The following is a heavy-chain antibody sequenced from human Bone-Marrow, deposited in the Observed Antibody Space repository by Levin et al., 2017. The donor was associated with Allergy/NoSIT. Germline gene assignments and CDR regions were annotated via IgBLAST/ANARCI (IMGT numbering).Heavy chain of an antibody. CDR1: GYTFISYD. Sequence: GESLKISCKTSGYTFISYDINWVRQATGQGLEWMGWMSPDSGYTGYARKFQGIVIMTRNTSINTAYLELNSLQSDDAAIYYCARDGGWGLFDYWGQGSLVTVSS. D-gene: IGHD6-19*01. J-gene: IGHJ4*02. V-gene: IGHV1-8*01. CDR3: ARDGGWGLFDY. CDR2: MSPDSGYT.